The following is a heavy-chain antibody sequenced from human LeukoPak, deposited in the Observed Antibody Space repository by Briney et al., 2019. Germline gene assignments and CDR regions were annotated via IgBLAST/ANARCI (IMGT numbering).Heavy chain of an antibody. CDR2: IYPGDSDT. J-gene: IGHJ4*02. D-gene: IGHD5-12*01. V-gene: IGHV5-51*01. CDR3: ARDDTEWLRIKFYFDY. CDR1: GYSFTSYW. Sequence: GESLKISCKGSGYSFTSYWIGWVRQMPGKGLEWMGIIYPGDSDTRYSPSFQGQVTISADKSISTAYLQWSSLRAEDTAVYYCARDDTEWLRIKFYFDYWGQGTLVTVSS.